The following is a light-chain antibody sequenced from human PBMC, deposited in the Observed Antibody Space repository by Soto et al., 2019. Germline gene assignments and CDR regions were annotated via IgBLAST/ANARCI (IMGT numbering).Light chain of an antibody. J-gene: IGLJ1*01. CDR2: DVS. CDR3: NSYTSSSTYV. CDR1: SSDVGGYNY. Sequence: SVLTQPASVSGSPGQSITISCTGTSSDVGGYNYVSWYQQHPGKAPKLMIYDVSNRPSGVSNRFSGSKSGNTASLTISGVQAEDEADYYCNSYTSSSTYVFGTGTKVT. V-gene: IGLV2-14*01.